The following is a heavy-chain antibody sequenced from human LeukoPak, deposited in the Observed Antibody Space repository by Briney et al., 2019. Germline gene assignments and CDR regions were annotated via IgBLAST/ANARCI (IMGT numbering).Heavy chain of an antibody. J-gene: IGHJ4*02. CDR2: IWYDGSNK. V-gene: IGHV3-33*01. D-gene: IGHD1-26*01. CDR3: ARTDSGSYNHFDY. Sequence: GGSLRLSCAASGFTFSSYGMHWVRQAPGKGLEWVAVIWYDGSNKYYADSVKGRFTISRDNSKNTLYLQMNSLRAEDTAVYYCARTDSGSYNHFDYWGQGTLVTVPS. CDR1: GFTFSSYG.